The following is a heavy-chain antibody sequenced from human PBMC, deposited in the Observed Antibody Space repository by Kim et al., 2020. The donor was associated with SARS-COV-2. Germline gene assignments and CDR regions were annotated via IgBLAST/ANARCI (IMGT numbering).Heavy chain of an antibody. V-gene: IGHV3-15*01. CDR1: GFTFSNAW. D-gene: IGHD3-16*02. CDR2: IKSKTDGGTT. Sequence: GGSLRLSCAASGFTFSNAWMSWVRQAPGKGLEWVGRIKSKTDGGTTDYAAPVKGRFTISRDDSKNTLYLQMNSLKTEDTAVYYCTTDHTVDDYVWGSYRTDYWGQGTLVTVSS. J-gene: IGHJ4*02. CDR3: TTDHTVDDYVWGSYRTDY.